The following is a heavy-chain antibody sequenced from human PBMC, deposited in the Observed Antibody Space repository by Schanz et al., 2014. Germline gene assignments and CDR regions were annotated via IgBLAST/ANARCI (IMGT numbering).Heavy chain of an antibody. CDR3: AREGEEAAGCDY. J-gene: IGHJ4*02. D-gene: IGHD6-13*01. Sequence: QVQLVQSGAEVKKPGASVKVSCKASGYTFTSYYIHWVRQAPGQGLEWMGIINPSGGSTNYAQKFQGRVTITADKSTSTAYMELSSLRSEDTAVYYCAREGEEAAGCDYWGQGTMVTVSS. CDR2: INPSGGST. CDR1: GYTFTSYY. V-gene: IGHV1-46*03.